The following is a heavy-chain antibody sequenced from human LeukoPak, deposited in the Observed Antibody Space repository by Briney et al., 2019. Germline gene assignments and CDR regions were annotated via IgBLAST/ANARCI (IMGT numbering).Heavy chain of an antibody. D-gene: IGHD5-18*01. CDR2: INPKNAAT. V-gene: IGHV1-2*02. Sequence: GASVKVSCKASGYTFTGHYIHWVRQAPGQGLEWMGWINPKNAATNYGQRFQGRVTMTRDTSISTAYMELSRLRSDDTAVYYCAREREIPSAAMANSGVDYWGQGTLVTVSS. CDR1: GYTFTGHY. J-gene: IGHJ4*02. CDR3: AREREIPSAAMANSGVDY.